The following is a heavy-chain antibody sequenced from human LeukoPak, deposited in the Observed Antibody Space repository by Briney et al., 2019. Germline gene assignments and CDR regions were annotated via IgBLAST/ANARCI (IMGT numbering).Heavy chain of an antibody. D-gene: IGHD3-22*01. CDR2: ISWNSGSI. J-gene: IGHJ1*01. Sequence: GGSLRLSCAASGFTFDDYAMHWVRQAPGKGLEWASGISWNSGSIGYADSVKGRFTISRDNAKNSLYLQMNSLRAEDTALYYCATGYYYDSSGYYYVRAEYFQHWGQGTLVTVSS. CDR3: ATGYYYDSSGYYYVRAEYFQH. CDR1: GFTFDDYA. V-gene: IGHV3-9*01.